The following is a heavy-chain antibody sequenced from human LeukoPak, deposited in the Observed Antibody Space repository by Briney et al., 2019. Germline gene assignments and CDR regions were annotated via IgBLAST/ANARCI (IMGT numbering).Heavy chain of an antibody. J-gene: IGHJ4*02. D-gene: IGHD6-13*01. V-gene: IGHV3-11*01. CDR2: ISSSGGTI. CDR1: GFSFSDSY. Sequence: GGSLRLSSAASGFSFSDSYMTWIRQAPGKGLEWVSYISSSGGTIYYTDSVKGRFTISRDNAKNSLYLRMNSLRAEDTAVYYCARDPRDSSSWFYFDYWGQGTLVTVSS. CDR3: ARDPRDSSSWFYFDY.